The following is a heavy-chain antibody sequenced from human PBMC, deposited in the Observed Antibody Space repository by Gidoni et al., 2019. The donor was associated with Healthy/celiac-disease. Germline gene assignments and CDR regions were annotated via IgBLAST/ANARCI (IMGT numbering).Heavy chain of an antibody. J-gene: IGHJ6*02. CDR2: IWYDGSNK. D-gene: IGHD1-26*01. CDR1: GFTFSSYG. V-gene: IGHV3-33*01. CDR3: ARSLSGLGPYYYYGMDV. Sequence: QVQLVESGGGVVQPGRSLRLSCAASGFTFSSYGMHWVRQAPGKGLEWVAVIWYDGSNKYYADSVKGRFTISRDNSKNTLYLQMNSLRAEDTAVYYCARSLSGLGPYYYYGMDVWGQGTTVTVSS.